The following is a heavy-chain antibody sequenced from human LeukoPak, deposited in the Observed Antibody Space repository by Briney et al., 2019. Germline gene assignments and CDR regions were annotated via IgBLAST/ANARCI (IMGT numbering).Heavy chain of an antibody. CDR2: IIPIFGTA. V-gene: IGHV1-69*13. CDR3: ASGEYYDILTGYSYYFDY. J-gene: IGHJ4*02. Sequence: SVKVSCKASGGTFSSYAISWVRQAPGQGLEWMGGIIPIFGTANYAQKFQGRATITADESTSTAYMELSSLRSEDTAVYYCASGEYYDILTGYSYYFDYWGQGTLVTVSS. CDR1: GGTFSSYA. D-gene: IGHD3-9*01.